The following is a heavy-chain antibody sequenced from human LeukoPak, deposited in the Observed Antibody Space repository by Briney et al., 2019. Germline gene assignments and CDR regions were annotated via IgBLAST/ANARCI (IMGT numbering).Heavy chain of an antibody. CDR2: IKQDGSEK. CDR1: GFTFSSYW. Sequence: GGSLRLSCAASGFTFSSYWMSWVRQAPGKGLEWVANIKQDGSEKYYVDSVKGRFTISRDNAKNSLYLQMNSLRAEDTAVYYCASFYDFWSGYAYGGYYMDVWGKGTTVTVSS. V-gene: IGHV3-7*01. J-gene: IGHJ6*03. D-gene: IGHD3-3*01. CDR3: ASFYDFWSGYAYGGYYMDV.